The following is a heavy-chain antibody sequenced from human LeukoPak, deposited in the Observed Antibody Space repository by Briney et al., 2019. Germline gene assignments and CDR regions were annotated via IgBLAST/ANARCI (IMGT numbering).Heavy chain of an antibody. CDR1: GYTFTGYY. CDR2: INPNSGGT. J-gene: IGHJ6*02. D-gene: IGHD6-19*01. CDR3: ATGVAGTYYYYYGMDV. V-gene: IGHV1-2*02. Sequence: ASVKVSCKASGYTFTGYYMHWVRQAPGQGLERMGWINPNSGGTSYAQKFQGRVTMTRDTSISTAYMELSRLRSDDTAVYYCATGVAGTYYYYYGMDVWGQGTTVTVSS.